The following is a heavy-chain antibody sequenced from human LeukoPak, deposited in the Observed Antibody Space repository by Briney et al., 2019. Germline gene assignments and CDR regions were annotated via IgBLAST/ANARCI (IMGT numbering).Heavy chain of an antibody. CDR2: IIPIFGTA. J-gene: IGHJ5*02. V-gene: IGHV1-69*01. Sequence: SVKVSCKASGGTFSSYAISWVRQAPGQGLEWMGGIIPIFGTANYAQKFQGRVTITADESTSTAYMELSSLRSEDTAVYYCASFLVGRFGVLLKNNWFDPWGQGTLVTVSS. CDR3: ASFLVGRFGVLLKNNWFDP. CDR1: GGTFSSYA. D-gene: IGHD3-10*01.